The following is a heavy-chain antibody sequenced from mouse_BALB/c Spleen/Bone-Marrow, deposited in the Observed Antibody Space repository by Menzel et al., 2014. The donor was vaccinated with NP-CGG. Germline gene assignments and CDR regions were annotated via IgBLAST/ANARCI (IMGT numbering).Heavy chain of an antibody. J-gene: IGHJ2*01. V-gene: IGHV2-6-7*01. CDR3: ARDDFDY. Sequence: VMLVESGPGLVAPSQSLSTTCTVSGFSLTGYGVNWVRQPPGKGLEWLGLIWGDGGTDYNSDLKSRLSINKDNSKSQVFLKMNSLQTDDTARYYCARDDFDYWGQGTTLTVSS. CDR1: GFSLTGYG. CDR2: IWGDGGT.